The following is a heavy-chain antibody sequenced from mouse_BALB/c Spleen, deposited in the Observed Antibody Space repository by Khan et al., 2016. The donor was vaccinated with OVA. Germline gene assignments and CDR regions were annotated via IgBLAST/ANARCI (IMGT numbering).Heavy chain of an antibody. V-gene: IGHV1-5*01. D-gene: IGHD1-3*01. J-gene: IGHJ3*01. CDR1: GYTFTSYL. CDR3: TRGGYSSFAY. Sequence: VRLQQSGTVLARPWASVKMSCKASGYTFTSYLIHWVKQRPGQGLEWIGDIFPGNNDTRYNQQFKDKAKLTAGTSASPAYLDLSCLTTEDSAVYYCTRGGYSSFAYWGQGTLVTVSA. CDR2: IFPGNNDT.